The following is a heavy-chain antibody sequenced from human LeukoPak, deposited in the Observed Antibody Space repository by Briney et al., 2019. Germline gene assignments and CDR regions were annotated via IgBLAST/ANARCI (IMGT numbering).Heavy chain of an antibody. Sequence: GGSLRLSCAASGFTFSSYAMHWVRQAPGKGLEWVAVISYDGSNKYYADSVKGRFTISRDNSKNTLYLQMNSPRAEDTAVYYCASRSPHWGQGTLVTVSS. CDR1: GFTFSSYA. CDR2: ISYDGSNK. J-gene: IGHJ4*02. V-gene: IGHV3-30*04. CDR3: ASRSPH.